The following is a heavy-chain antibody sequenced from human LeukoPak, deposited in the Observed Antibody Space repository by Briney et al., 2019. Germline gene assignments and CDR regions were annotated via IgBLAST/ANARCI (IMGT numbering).Heavy chain of an antibody. CDR2: INPNSGGT. CDR1: GYTFTGYY. Sequence: ASVKVSCKASGYTFTGYYMHWVRQAPGQGLEWMGWINPNSGGTNYAQKFQGRVTMTRDTYISRAYMEVSRLRSEDTAVYYCASSGSYYGWFDPWGQGTLVPVSS. D-gene: IGHD1-26*01. CDR3: ASSGSYYGWFDP. J-gene: IGHJ5*02. V-gene: IGHV1-2*02.